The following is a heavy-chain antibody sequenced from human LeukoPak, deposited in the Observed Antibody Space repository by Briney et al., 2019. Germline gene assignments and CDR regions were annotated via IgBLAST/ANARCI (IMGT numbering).Heavy chain of an antibody. CDR1: IFINYY. D-gene: IGHD3-22*01. Sequence: ASVKVSCKAYIFINYYIHWVRQAPGQGLEWMGIINPSGGTTTYAQKFQGRVALTRDTSTNTVYMELTSLRSEDTAVYYCARGLDSNGYYAPWGQGTLVTVSS. CDR2: INPSGGTT. CDR3: ARGLDSNGYYAP. J-gene: IGHJ5*02. V-gene: IGHV1-46*01.